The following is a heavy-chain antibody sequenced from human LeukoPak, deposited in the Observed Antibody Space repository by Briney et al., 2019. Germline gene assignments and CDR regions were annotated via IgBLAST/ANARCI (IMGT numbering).Heavy chain of an antibody. CDR3: ANAEVERMVRGVINLRRFDY. J-gene: IGHJ4*02. D-gene: IGHD3-10*01. CDR1: GFTFSSYG. CDR2: ISYDGSNK. Sequence: GGSLRLSCAASGFTFSSYGMHWVRQAPGKGLEWVAVISYDGSNKYYADSVRGRFTISRDNSKSTLYLQMNSLRAEDTAVYYCANAEVERMVRGVINLRRFDYWGQGTLVTVSS. V-gene: IGHV3-30*18.